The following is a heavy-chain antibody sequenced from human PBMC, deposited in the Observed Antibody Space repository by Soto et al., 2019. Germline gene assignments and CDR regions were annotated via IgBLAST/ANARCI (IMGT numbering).Heavy chain of an antibody. V-gene: IGHV3-23*01. D-gene: IGHD3-10*01. CDR1: GFTFSSYA. CDR3: AKDLVVRGAVYYYYYGMDV. CDR2: ISGSGGST. J-gene: IGHJ6*02. Sequence: GGSLRLSCAASGFTFSSYAIICFRHSPFKWLEWVSAISGSGGSTYYADSVKGRFTISRDNSKNTLYLQMNSLRAEDTAVYYCAKDLVVRGAVYYYYYGMDVWGQGTTVTVS.